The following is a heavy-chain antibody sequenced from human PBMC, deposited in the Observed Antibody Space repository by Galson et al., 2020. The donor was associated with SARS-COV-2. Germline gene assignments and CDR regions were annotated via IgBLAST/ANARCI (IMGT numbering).Heavy chain of an antibody. Sequence: ASETLSLTCDVSGGSITSLNWWTWVRQPPGKGLEWVGEVFHRGSSNYNPSLRGRVTLSVDKSKNHFSLTLSSVTAADTAVYFCARGSLGVAGHYHFDAWGQGIQVIVSS. V-gene: IGHV4-4*02. CDR1: GGSITSLNW. J-gene: IGHJ4*02. CDR2: VFHRGSS. CDR3: ARGSLGVAGHYHFDA. D-gene: IGHD1-26*01.